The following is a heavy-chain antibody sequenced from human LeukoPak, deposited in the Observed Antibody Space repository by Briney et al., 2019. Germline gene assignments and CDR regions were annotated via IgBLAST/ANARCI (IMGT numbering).Heavy chain of an antibody. J-gene: IGHJ4*02. V-gene: IGHV3-30*03. CDR2: ISYDGSNK. Sequence: GGSLRLSCAASGFTFSSYGMHWVRQAPGKGPEWVAVISYDGSNKYYADSVKGRFTISRDNSKNTLYLQMNSLRAEDTAVYYCATRGRSSSGHGFSLDCWGQGTLVTVSS. CDR3: ATRGRSSSGHGFSLDC. CDR1: GFTFSSYG. D-gene: IGHD6-6*01.